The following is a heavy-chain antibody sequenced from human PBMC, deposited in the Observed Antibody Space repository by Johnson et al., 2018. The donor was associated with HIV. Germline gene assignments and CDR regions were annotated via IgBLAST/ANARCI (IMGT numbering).Heavy chain of an antibody. V-gene: IGHV3-30-3*01. J-gene: IGHJ3*02. D-gene: IGHD6-19*01. CDR2: LSYDGSNK. CDR3: ARDSALSTQWLVRSGAFDI. Sequence: QVQLVESGGGVVQPGRSLRLSCAASGFTFSSYAMHWVRQAPGKGLEWVAVLSYDGSNKYYADSVKGRFTISRDNSKNTLYLQMNSLRAEDTAVYYCARDSALSTQWLVRSGAFDIWGQGTMVTVSS. CDR1: GFTFSSYA.